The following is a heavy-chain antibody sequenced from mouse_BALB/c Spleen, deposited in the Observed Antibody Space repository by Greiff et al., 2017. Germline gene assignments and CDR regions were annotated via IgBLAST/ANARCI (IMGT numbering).Heavy chain of an antibody. Sequence: EVKLQESGPGLVKPSQSLSLPCTVTGYSITSDYAWYWIRQFPGNKLEWMGYISYSGSTSYNPSLKSRISITRDTSKNQFFLQLNSVTTEDTATSYWSRNDRYDGYYYYAMDYWGQGTSVTVSS. CDR2: ISYSGST. D-gene: IGHD2-14*01. CDR1: GYSITSDYA. V-gene: IGHV3-2*02. J-gene: IGHJ4*01. CDR3: SRNDRYDGYYYYAMDY.